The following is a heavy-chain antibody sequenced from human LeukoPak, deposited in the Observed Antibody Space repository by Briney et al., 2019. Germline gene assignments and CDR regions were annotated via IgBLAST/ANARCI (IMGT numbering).Heavy chain of an antibody. CDR2: IDYSGTS. CDR1: GGSFSGYY. Sequence: NPSETLSLTCAVYGGSFSGYYWSWIRQPPGKGLEWIGTIDYSGTSHYNPSLKSRVTMSVDTSKNQVSLSLSSMTAADTADYYCATPNSGRFYYLDYWGQGILVTVSS. J-gene: IGHJ4*02. D-gene: IGHD1-26*01. CDR3: ATPNSGRFYYLDY. V-gene: IGHV4-34*01.